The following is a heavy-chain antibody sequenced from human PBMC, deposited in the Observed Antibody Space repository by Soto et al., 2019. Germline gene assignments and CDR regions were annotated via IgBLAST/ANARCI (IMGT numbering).Heavy chain of an antibody. CDR2: IDTSGST. CDR1: GGSISSYY. Sequence: QVQLQESGPGLVKPSETLSLTCTVSGGSISSYYWSWIRQPAGKGLEWIGRIDTSGSTNYNPSLKIRVTTSVDTPKNQFSLKLSSVTAADTAVYYCAREPLGDLFYYYYGMDVWGQGTTVTVSS. J-gene: IGHJ6*02. V-gene: IGHV4-4*07. CDR3: AREPLGDLFYYYYGMDV. D-gene: IGHD4-17*01.